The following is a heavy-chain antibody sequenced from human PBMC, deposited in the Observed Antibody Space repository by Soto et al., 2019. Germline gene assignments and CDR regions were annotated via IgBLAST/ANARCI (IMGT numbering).Heavy chain of an antibody. CDR1: GGSISSSSYY. CDR3: GTVFGVVIPY. J-gene: IGHJ4*02. V-gene: IGHV4-39*01. Sequence: SETLSLTCTVSGGSISSSSYYWGWIRQPPGKGLDWIGNIYYSGSTYYSPSLKSRVTISVDTSKNQFSLKLSSVTAADTAVYYCGTVFGVVIPYWGQGTLVTVSS. CDR2: IYYSGST. D-gene: IGHD3-3*01.